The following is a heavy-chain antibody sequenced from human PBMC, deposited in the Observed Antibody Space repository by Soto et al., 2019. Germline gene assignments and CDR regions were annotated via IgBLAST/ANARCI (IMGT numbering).Heavy chain of an antibody. Sequence: QVHLVQSGAEVKKPGASVKVSCKASGYTFTGNYIHWVRQAPGQGLEWMGWVNPDNGGTTSAQKFQGRVTITADESTSTAYMELSSLRSEDTAVYYCARERRGYCSSTSCYTGPYYYYYGMDVWGQGTTVTVSS. CDR1: GYTFTGNY. CDR3: ARERRGYCSSTSCYTGPYYYYYGMDV. CDR2: VNPDNGGT. J-gene: IGHJ6*02. D-gene: IGHD2-2*02. V-gene: IGHV1-2*02.